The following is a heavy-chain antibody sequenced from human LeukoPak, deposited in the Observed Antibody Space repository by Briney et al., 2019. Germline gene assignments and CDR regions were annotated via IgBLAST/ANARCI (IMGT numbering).Heavy chain of an antibody. CDR3: ARGDYYYGMDV. J-gene: IGHJ6*04. V-gene: IGHV4-34*01. CDR2: INHSGST. Sequence: SETLSLTCAVYGGSFSGCYWSWIRQPPGKGLEWIGEINHSGSTNYNPSLKSRVTISVDTSKNQFSLKLSSVTAADTAVYYCARGDYYYGMDVWGKGTTVTVSS. CDR1: GGSFSGCY.